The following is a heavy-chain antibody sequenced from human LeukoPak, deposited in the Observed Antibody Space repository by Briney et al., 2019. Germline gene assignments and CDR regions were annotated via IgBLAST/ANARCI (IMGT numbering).Heavy chain of an antibody. J-gene: IGHJ4*02. CDR3: ATVLRLPYYFDY. CDR2: ISGSGGST. D-gene: IGHD6-25*01. V-gene: IGHV3-23*01. CDR1: GFTFSSYA. Sequence: HGGSLRLSCAASGFTFSSYAMSWVRQAPGKGLEWVSAISGSGGSTYYADSVKGRFTISRDNSKNTLYLQMNSLRAEDTAVYYCATVLRLPYYFDYWGQGTLVTVSS.